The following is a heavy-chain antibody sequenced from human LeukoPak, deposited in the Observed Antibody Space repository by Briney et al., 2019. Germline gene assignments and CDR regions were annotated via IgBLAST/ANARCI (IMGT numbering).Heavy chain of an antibody. CDR3: AKVQPERRLLLPNFDY. D-gene: IGHD1-1*01. V-gene: IGHV3-30*18. Sequence: SGGSLRLSCAASGFAFSSYGMHWVRQAPGKGLEWVAVISYDGSNKYYADSVKGRFTISRDNSENMLYLHMNSLRAEDTAVYFCAKVQPERRLLLPNFDYWGQGTLLTVSS. J-gene: IGHJ4*02. CDR2: ISYDGSNK. CDR1: GFAFSSYG.